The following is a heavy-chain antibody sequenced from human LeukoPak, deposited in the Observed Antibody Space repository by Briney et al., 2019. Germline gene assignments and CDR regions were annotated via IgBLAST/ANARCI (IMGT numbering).Heavy chain of an antibody. J-gene: IGHJ4*02. CDR3: ARGSIVGAIFDYFDY. CDR2: ISAYNGNT. CDR1: GYTFTSYG. D-gene: IGHD1-26*01. Sequence: ASVKVSCKASGYTFTSYGISWVRQAPGQGLEWMGWISAYNGNTNYAQKLQGRVTMTTDTSTSTAYMELRSLRSDDTAVYYCARGSIVGAIFDYFDYWGQGTLVTVSS. V-gene: IGHV1-18*01.